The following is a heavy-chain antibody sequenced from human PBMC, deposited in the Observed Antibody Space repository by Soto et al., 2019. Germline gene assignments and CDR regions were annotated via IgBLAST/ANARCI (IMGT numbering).Heavy chain of an antibody. CDR3: AKTKAAAGCDY. V-gene: IGHV3-23*01. CDR1: GFTFSSYA. D-gene: IGHD6-13*01. CDR2: ISGSGVST. Sequence: PGGSLRLSCGASGFTFSSYAMSWVRQAPGKGLEWVSAISGSGVSTYYADSVKGRFTISRDNSKNTLYLQMNSLRVEDTAVYYCAKTKAAAGCDYWGQGTLVTVSS. J-gene: IGHJ4*02.